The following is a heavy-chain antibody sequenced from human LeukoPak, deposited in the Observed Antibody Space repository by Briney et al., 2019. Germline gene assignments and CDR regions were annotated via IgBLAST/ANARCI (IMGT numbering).Heavy chain of an antibody. D-gene: IGHD4-23*01. V-gene: IGHV1-46*01. J-gene: IGHJ4*02. CDR2: INPSGGST. CDR3: ARALSDYGGNSGLDY. CDR1: GYTFTSYG. Sequence: ASVKVSCKASGYTFTSYGIGWVRQAPGQGLEWMGIINPSGGSTSYAQKFQGRVTMTRDMSTSTVYMELSSLRSEDTAVYYCARALSDYGGNSGLDYWGQGTLVTVSS.